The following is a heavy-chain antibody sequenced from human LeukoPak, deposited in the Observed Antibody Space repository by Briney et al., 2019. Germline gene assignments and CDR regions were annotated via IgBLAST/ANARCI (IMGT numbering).Heavy chain of an antibody. CDR2: INHSGST. CDR1: GGSISSYY. CDR3: ARVGGSSRRIDY. V-gene: IGHV4-34*01. J-gene: IGHJ4*02. D-gene: IGHD6-13*01. Sequence: PSETLSLTCTVSGGSISSYYWSWIRQPPGKGLEWIGEINHSGSTNYNPSLKSRVTISVDTSKNQFSLKLSSVTAADTAVYYCARVGGSSRRIDYWGQGTLVTVSS.